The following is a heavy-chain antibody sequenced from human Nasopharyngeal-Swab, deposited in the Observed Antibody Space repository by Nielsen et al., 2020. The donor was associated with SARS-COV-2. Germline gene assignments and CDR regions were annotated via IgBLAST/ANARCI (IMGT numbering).Heavy chain of an antibody. CDR2: INHSGST. Sequence: RQAPGKGLEWIGEINHSGSTNYNPSLKSRVTISVDTSKNQFSLKLSSVTAADTAVYYCAGASTYYDILTGYYNWFDPWGQGTLVTVSS. CDR3: AGASTYYDILTGYYNWFDP. V-gene: IGHV4-34*01. D-gene: IGHD3-9*01. J-gene: IGHJ5*02.